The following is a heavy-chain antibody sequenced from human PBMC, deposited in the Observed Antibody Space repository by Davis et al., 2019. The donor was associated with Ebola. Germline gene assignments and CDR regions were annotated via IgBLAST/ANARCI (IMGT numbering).Heavy chain of an antibody. D-gene: IGHD3-3*01. CDR1: GYTFTNYG. CDR3: ASFGHAGYFDY. V-gene: IGHV1-2*06. J-gene: IGHJ4*02. Sequence: ASVKVSCKASGYTFTNYGITWVRQAPGQGLEWMGRINPNSGGTNYAQKFQGRVTMTRDTSISTAYMELSRLRSDDTAVYYCASFGHAGYFDYWGQGTLVTVSS. CDR2: INPNSGGT.